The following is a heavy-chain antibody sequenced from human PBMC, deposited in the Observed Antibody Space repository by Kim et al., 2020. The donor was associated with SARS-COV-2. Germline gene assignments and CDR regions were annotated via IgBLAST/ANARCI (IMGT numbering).Heavy chain of an antibody. CDR1: GYTFTNFD. J-gene: IGHJ5*01. CDR3: AKVGSNRANCFDS. CDR2: MNPNTGNA. Sequence: ASVKVSCKASGYTFTNFDIDWVRQAPGQGLEWMGWMNPNTGNAAYAQKFQDRVTMTRDTSIGTAYMELSRLRSEDTAVYFCAKVGSNRANCFDSWGQGTLLTVSA. V-gene: IGHV1-8*01. D-gene: IGHD6-13*01.